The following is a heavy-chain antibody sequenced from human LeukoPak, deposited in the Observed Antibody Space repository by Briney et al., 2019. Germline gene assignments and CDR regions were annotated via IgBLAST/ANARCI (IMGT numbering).Heavy chain of an antibody. Sequence: PGGSLRLSCAASGFTFSGSAMPWARQASGKGLEWVGRIRSKANNYATAYAASVKGRFTISRDDSKNTAYLQMNSMKTEDTAVYYCTRGEAAAPVWGQGTTVTVSS. J-gene: IGHJ6*02. CDR2: IRSKANNYAT. D-gene: IGHD6-13*01. CDR1: GFTFSGSA. CDR3: TRGEAAAPV. V-gene: IGHV3-73*01.